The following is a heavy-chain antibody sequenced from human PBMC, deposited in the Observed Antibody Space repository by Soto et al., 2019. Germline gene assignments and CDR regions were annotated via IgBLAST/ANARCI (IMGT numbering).Heavy chain of an antibody. J-gene: IGHJ3*02. V-gene: IGHV4-59*01. CDR1: GGSISNYY. D-gene: IGHD3-22*01. CDR3: ARDTYYVVSGHWDEVFES. CDR2: IFYSGRT. Sequence: QVQLQESGPGLVKPSETLSLTCTVSGGSISNYYWSWIRQPPGKGLEWIGYIFYSGRTNYNPSLKSRVSISVDTSNNPFSPKLSSVTTADTAVYYCARDTYYVVSGHWDEVFESWGQGTMVTVSS.